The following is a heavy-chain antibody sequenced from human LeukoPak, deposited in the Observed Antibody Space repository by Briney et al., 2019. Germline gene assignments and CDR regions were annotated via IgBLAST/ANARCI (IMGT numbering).Heavy chain of an antibody. CDR2: RSYDGSNK. D-gene: IGHD2-2*01. Sequence: PGRSLRLSCAASGFTFSSYAKHGVRQARGKGREGVAVRSYDGSNKDYADSVKGRFTSSRDNSKHTLYLKMNSLRAEDTAVYYCARNYCSSISCYAPFDYRGQGTLVTVSS. J-gene: IGHJ4*02. V-gene: IGHV3-30*04. CDR1: GFTFSSYA. CDR3: ARNYCSSISCYAPFDY.